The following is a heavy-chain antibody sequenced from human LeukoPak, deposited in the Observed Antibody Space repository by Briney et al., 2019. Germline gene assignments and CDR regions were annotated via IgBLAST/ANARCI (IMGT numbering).Heavy chain of an antibody. V-gene: IGHV3-23*01. D-gene: IGHD4-17*01. CDR1: GFTFSSYA. Sequence: GGPLRLSCAASGFTFSSYAMSWVRQAPGKGLEWVSVISGSGGSTYYADSVKGRFTISRDNSKNTLYLQMDSLRAEDTAVYYCAKWDGDLYYYYYMDVWGKGTTVTVSS. CDR2: ISGSGGST. CDR3: AKWDGDLYYYYYMDV. J-gene: IGHJ6*03.